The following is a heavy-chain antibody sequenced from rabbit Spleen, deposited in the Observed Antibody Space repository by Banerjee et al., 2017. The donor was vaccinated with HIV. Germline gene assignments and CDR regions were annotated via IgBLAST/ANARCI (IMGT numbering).Heavy chain of an antibody. Sequence: QEQLVESGGGLVKPEGSLTLTCKASGVSLNDKDVMCWVRQAPGKGLEWIACIDTGDGDTYFANWAKGRFTISKTSSTTVTLQMTSLTAADTATYFCARNYVNVFDPWGPGTLVTVS. CDR2: IDTGDGDT. J-gene: IGHJ2*01. CDR3: ARNYVNVFDP. D-gene: IGHD1-1*01. CDR1: GVSLNDKDV. V-gene: IGHV1S45*01.